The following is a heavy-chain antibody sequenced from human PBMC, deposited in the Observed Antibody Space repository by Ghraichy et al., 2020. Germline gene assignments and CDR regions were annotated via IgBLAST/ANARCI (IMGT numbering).Heavy chain of an antibody. D-gene: IGHD4-23*01. CDR2: ITSTSRTK. Sequence: GRSLRLSCVGSGFTFGSYSMNWVRQSPGKGLEWVSYITSTSRTKSYADSVKGRFTISRDNAQNSLYLQMNSLRDDDTAVYYCARASTVVRFYYYDGMDVWGQGTTVTVSS. CDR1: GFTFGSYS. J-gene: IGHJ6*02. CDR3: ARASTVVRFYYYDGMDV. V-gene: IGHV3-48*02.